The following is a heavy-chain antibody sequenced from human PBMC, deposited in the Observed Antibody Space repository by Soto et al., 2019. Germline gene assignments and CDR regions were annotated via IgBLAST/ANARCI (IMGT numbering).Heavy chain of an antibody. J-gene: IGHJ5*02. D-gene: IGHD3-22*01. CDR1: AGSITTSH. CDR3: ASSGIVGREVNTWFDP. Sequence: SETLSLTCTVSAGSITTSHWSRIRQPLGKALEWIGYISYRGSTNYNPSLKSRLTISIDTSKSQISLKLTSMTTADTAVYYCASSGIVGREVNTWFDPWGQGTLVTVSS. CDR2: ISYRGST. V-gene: IGHV4-59*01.